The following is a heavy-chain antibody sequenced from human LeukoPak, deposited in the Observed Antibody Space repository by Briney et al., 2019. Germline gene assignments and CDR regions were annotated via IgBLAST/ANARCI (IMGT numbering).Heavy chain of an antibody. CDR2: ISGSGGST. CDR1: GFTFSSYS. Sequence: GGSLRLSCAASGFTFSSYSMNWVRQAPGKGLEWVSAISGSGGSTYYADSVKGRFTISRDNSKNTLYLQMNSLRAEDTAVYYCAKDRGSSPGEDFDYWGQGTLVTVSS. V-gene: IGHV3-23*01. D-gene: IGHD1-26*01. J-gene: IGHJ4*02. CDR3: AKDRGSSPGEDFDY.